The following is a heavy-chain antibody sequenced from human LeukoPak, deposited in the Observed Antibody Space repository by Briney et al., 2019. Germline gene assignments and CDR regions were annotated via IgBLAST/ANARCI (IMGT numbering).Heavy chain of an antibody. CDR3: ARTYYSDSSGYALDH. V-gene: IGHV5-51*01. CDR1: GYSFTSYW. D-gene: IGHD3-22*01. J-gene: IGHJ4*02. Sequence: GESLKISCKGSGYSFTSYWIGWVRQMPGKGLEWMGIIYPGDSYIRFSPSLQGQVTISADKSISTAYLQWSSLKASDTAMYYCARTYYSDSSGYALDHWGQGTLVTVHS. CDR2: IYPGDSYI.